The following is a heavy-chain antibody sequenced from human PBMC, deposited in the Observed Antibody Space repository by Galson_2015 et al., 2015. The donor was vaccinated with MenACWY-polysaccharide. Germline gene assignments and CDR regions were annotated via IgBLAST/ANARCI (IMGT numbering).Heavy chain of an antibody. Sequence: SLRLSCAASGFTFNNYAISWLRQAPGKGLEWVSAVSGSGSSTYYADSVKGRFTISRDNSKNTLYLQMGSLRAEDTAVYYCAKVAVAGPMSFFDYWGQGTLVTVSS. CDR3: AKVAVAGPMSFFDY. V-gene: IGHV3-23*01. D-gene: IGHD6-19*01. CDR1: GFTFNNYA. CDR2: VSGSGSST. J-gene: IGHJ4*02.